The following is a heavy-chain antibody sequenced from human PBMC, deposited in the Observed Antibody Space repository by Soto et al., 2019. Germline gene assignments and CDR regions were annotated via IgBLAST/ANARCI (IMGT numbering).Heavy chain of an antibody. CDR3: ARDLGYYYDSSGFPWNY. J-gene: IGHJ4*02. Sequence: ASVKVSCKASGGTFSSYAISWVRQAPGQGLEWMGGIIPIFGTANYAQKFQGRVTITADESTSTAYMELSSLRSEDTPVYYCARDLGYYYDSSGFPWNYWGQGTLVTVSS. V-gene: IGHV1-69*13. CDR2: IIPIFGTA. CDR1: GGTFSSYA. D-gene: IGHD3-22*01.